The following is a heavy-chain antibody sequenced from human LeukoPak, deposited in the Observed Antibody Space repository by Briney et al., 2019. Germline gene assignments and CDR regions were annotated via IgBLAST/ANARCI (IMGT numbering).Heavy chain of an antibody. CDR3: VRDRGVTPTGGTIRYWFFDF. D-gene: IGHD5-12*01. CDR2: IYYTGTA. CDR1: GDSISSSDYY. Sequence: SETLSLTCTVSGDSISSSDYYWGWIRQSPGKGLEWIGSIYYTGTAFYIPSLKSRVTISVDTSKSQFSLKLTSVTAADTAVYYCVRDRGVTPTGGTIRYWFFDFWGRGTLVTVSS. J-gene: IGHJ2*01. V-gene: IGHV4-39*07.